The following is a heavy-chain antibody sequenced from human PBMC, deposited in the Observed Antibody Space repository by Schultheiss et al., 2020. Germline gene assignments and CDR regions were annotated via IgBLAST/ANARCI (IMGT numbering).Heavy chain of an antibody. Sequence: GGSLRLSCAASGFTFSSYGMHWVRQAPGKGLEWVAVIWYDGSNKYYADSVKGRFTISRDNSKNTLYLQMNSLRAEDTAVYYCAKDDGIVVVPAANFLVQGVSYGMDVWGKGTTVTVSS. D-gene: IGHD2-2*01. CDR1: GFTFSSYG. CDR3: AKDDGIVVVPAANFLVQGVSYGMDV. V-gene: IGHV3-30*02. CDR2: IWYDGSNK. J-gene: IGHJ6*04.